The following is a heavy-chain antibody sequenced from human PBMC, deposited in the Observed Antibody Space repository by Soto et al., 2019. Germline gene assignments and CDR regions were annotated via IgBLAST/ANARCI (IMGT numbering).Heavy chain of an antibody. CDR1: GGTFSSYT. CDR3: ARGGEMATPTGEY. Sequence: VQLVQSGAEVKKPGSSVKVSCKASGGTFSSYTISWVRQAPGQGLEWMGRIIPILGIANYAQKFQGRVKITDDQSISKAHLELSSLRTEDTAVYYCARGGEMATPTGEYWGQGTLVTVSA. CDR2: IIPILGIA. V-gene: IGHV1-69*02. D-gene: IGHD5-12*01. J-gene: IGHJ4*02.